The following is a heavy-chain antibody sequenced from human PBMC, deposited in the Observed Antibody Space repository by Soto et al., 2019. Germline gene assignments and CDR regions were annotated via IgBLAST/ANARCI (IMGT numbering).Heavy chain of an antibody. Sequence: QVQLVQSGAEVKKPGASVKVSCKASGYTFTSYGISWVRQAPGQGLEWMGWISAYNGNTNYAQKHQGRVPMTTDTPTSTAYTELRSQGSDDTAVEYSATANEYASYWGPGTLVTVSS. V-gene: IGHV1-18*01. CDR3: ATANEYASY. J-gene: IGHJ1*01. CDR2: ISAYNGNT. CDR1: GYTFTSYG.